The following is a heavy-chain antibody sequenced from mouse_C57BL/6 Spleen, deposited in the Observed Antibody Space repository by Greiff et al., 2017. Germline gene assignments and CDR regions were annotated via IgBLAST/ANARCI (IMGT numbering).Heavy chain of an antibody. CDR3: ARGESDNYTYFDY. CDR1: GYAFSSSW. Sequence: VQLQQSGPELVKPGASVKISCKASGYAFSSSWMNWVKQRPGKGLEWIGRIYPGDGDTNYNGKFKGKATLTADKSYSAAYMQLSSLTSEDSAVYFCARGESDNYTYFDYWGQGTTLTVSS. V-gene: IGHV1-82*01. D-gene: IGHD1-3*01. J-gene: IGHJ2*01. CDR2: IYPGDGDT.